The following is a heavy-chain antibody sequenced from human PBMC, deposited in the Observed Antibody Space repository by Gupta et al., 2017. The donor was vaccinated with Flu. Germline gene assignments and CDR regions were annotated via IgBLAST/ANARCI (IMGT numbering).Heavy chain of an antibody. CDR2: LTGSGTST. CDR1: GFTFRNDA. Sequence: GFTFRNDAMAWVRQAPGKGLEWISGLTGSGTSTYYADSVKGRFTISRDNSKNRLYLQVNSLRAEDTAVYYCAKSPFYDFWRGAPDYWGQGTLVTVSS. CDR3: AKSPFYDFWRGAPDY. D-gene: IGHD3-3*01. V-gene: IGHV3-23*01. J-gene: IGHJ4*02.